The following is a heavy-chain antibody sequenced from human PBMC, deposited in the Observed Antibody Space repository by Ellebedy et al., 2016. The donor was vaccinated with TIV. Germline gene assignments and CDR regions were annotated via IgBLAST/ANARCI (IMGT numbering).Heavy chain of an antibody. D-gene: IGHD6-19*01. V-gene: IGHV1-69*13. J-gene: IGHJ3*02. CDR2: IIPIFGTA. CDR3: ARSYSSGWYGNDAFDI. CDR1: GGTFSSYA. Sequence: SVKVSXKASGGTFSSYAISWVRQAPGQGLEWMGGIIPIFGTANYAQKFQGRVTITADESMSTAYMELSSLRSEDTAVYYCARSYSSGWYGNDAFDIWGQGTMVTVSS.